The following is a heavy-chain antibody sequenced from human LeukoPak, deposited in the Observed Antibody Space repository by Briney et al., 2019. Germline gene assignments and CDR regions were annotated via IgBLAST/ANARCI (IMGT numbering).Heavy chain of an antibody. CDR2: IYSGGNT. Sequence: PGGSLRLSCTVSGFTVSSNSMSWVRQAPGKGLEWVSFIYSGGNTHYSDSVKGRFTISRDNSKNTLYLQMNSLRADDTALYYCARRAGEYSHPYDYWGQGTLVTVSS. V-gene: IGHV3-53*01. CDR1: GFTVSSNS. J-gene: IGHJ4*02. D-gene: IGHD4-17*01. CDR3: ARRAGEYSHPYDY.